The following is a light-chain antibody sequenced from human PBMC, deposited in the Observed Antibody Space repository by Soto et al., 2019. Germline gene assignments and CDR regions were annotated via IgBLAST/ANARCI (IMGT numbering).Light chain of an antibody. CDR2: SNN. CDR3: AAWDDSLNGWV. J-gene: IGLJ3*02. V-gene: IGLV1-44*01. Sequence: QLVLTQPPSASGTPGQMVTISCSGSSSNIGSNTVNWYQQLPGTAPKLLIYSNNQRPSGVPDRFSGSKSGTSASLAISGLQSEDEADYYCAAWDDSLNGWVFGGGTKLTVL. CDR1: SSNIGSNT.